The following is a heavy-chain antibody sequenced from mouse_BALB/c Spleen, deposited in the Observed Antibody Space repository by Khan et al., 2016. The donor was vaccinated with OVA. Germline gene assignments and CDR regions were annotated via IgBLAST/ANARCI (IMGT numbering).Heavy chain of an antibody. J-gene: IGHJ2*01. V-gene: IGHV1S135*01. CDR1: GYAFTSYY. CDR3: TRYGTDY. Sequence: VQLQQSGPELMKPGASVKISCKASGYAFTSYYINWTKQSHGKSLEWIGCIDTFNGGISYNQKLKGKATLTVDQSSSTAYMHLSSLKSEDSAVXYCTRYGTDYWCQGTTLTVSS. D-gene: IGHD2-1*01. CDR2: IDTFNGGI.